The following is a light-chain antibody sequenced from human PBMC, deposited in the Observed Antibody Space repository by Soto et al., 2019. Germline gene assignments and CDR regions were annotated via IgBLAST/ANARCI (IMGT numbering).Light chain of an antibody. J-gene: IGKJ1*01. Sequence: EIVLTQSPATLSLSPGERATLSCRASQSVSSYLAWYQQKPGQAPRLLIYDASNRATGIPARFSSSGSRTNFTLTISSLEPEDFAVYYCQQRSNWPRTFGQGTKV. CDR2: DAS. CDR3: QQRSNWPRT. V-gene: IGKV3-11*01. CDR1: QSVSSY.